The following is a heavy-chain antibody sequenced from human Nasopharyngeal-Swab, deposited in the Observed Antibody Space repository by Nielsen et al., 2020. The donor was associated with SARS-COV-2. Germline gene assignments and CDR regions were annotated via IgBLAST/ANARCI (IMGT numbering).Heavy chain of an antibody. CDR2: IYYSGST. V-gene: IGHV4-59*01. J-gene: IGHJ5*02. D-gene: IGHD6-13*01. CDR3: ARDIQWYCSSWYQPAGWFDP. Sequence: WIRQPPGKGLEWIGYIYYSGSTNYNPSLKSRVTISVDTSKNQFSLKLSSVTAADTAVYYCARDIQWYCSSWYQPAGWFDPWGQGTLVTVSS.